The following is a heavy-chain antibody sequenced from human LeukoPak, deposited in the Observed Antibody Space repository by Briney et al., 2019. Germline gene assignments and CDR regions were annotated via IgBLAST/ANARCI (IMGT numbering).Heavy chain of an antibody. CDR1: GGSISSGSYY. V-gene: IGHV4-61*02. D-gene: IGHD3-3*01. CDR3: VRSDDFWSGYYGY. Sequence: SQTLSLTCTVSGGSISSGSYYWTWIRQPAGKGLEYIGRIYISGSPSYNPSLKSRVTISVDTSKNQFSLKLSSVTAADTAVYYCVRSDDFWSGYYGYWGQGTLVTVSS. CDR2: IYISGSP. J-gene: IGHJ4*02.